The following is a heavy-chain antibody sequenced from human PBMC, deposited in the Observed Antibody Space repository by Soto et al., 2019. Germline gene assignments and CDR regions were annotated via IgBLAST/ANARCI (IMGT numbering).Heavy chain of an antibody. Sequence: WGSLRLSCAASGFAFSDYYIICVRHAPLKGLEWVSYISSSGSTIYYADSVKGRFTISRDNAKNSLYLQMNSLRAEDTAVYYCAREPRYSNYAFDYWGQGTLVTVSS. CDR2: ISSSGSTI. V-gene: IGHV3-11*01. D-gene: IGHD4-4*01. CDR1: GFAFSDYY. J-gene: IGHJ4*02. CDR3: AREPRYSNYAFDY.